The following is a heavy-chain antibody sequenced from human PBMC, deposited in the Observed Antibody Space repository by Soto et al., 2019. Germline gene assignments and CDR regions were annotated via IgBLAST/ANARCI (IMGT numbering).Heavy chain of an antibody. CDR2: IYYSGST. D-gene: IGHD6-13*01. Sequence: PETLSLTYTGSGGSISSYYWSWIRQPPGKGLEWIGYIYYSGSTNYNPSLKSRVTISVDTSKNQFSLKLSSVTAADTAVYYCARDRGSSSWYYYYGMDVWGQGTTVT. CDR3: ARDRGSSSWYYYYGMDV. V-gene: IGHV4-59*01. CDR1: GGSISSYY. J-gene: IGHJ6*02.